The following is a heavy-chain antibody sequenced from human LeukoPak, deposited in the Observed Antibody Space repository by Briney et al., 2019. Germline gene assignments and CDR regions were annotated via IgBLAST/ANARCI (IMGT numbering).Heavy chain of an antibody. CDR1: GFTFSSAA. CDR2: ITGSDDRT. D-gene: IGHD3-3*01. J-gene: IGHJ3*02. CDR3: AKEAGITIFGVVVRAFDI. Sequence: GGSLRLSCAASGFTFSSAAMTWVRQAPGQGLEWVSTITGSDDRTYYADSVKGRFTISRDNSKNTLYLQMNSLRAEDTAVYYCAKEAGITIFGVVVRAFDIWGQGTMVTVSS. V-gene: IGHV3-23*01.